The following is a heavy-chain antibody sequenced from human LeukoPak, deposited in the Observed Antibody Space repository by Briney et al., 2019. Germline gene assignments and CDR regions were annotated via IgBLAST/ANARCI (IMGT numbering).Heavy chain of an antibody. CDR1: GYTFTGYY. J-gene: IGHJ6*02. CDR3: ARDFTFYYDSSGEPLRGMDV. CDR2: INPNSGGT. Sequence: ASVKVSCKASGYTFTGYYMHWVRQAPGQGLEWMGWINPNSGGTNYAQKFQGRVTMTRDTSISTAYMELSRLRSDDTAVYYCARDFTFYYDSSGEPLRGMDVWGQGTTVTVSS. V-gene: IGHV1-2*02. D-gene: IGHD3-22*01.